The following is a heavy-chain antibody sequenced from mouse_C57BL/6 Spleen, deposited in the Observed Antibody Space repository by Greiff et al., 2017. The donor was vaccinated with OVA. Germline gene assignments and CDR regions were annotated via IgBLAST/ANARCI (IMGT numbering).Heavy chain of an antibody. CDR3: TTHSVGY. Sequence: EVKLQESGAELVRPGASVKLSCTASGFNIKDDYMHWVKQRPEQGLEWIGWIDPENGDTEYASKFQGKATITADTSSNTAYLQLSSLTSEDTAVYYCTTHSVGYWGQGTTLTVSS. J-gene: IGHJ2*01. CDR1: GFNIKDDY. V-gene: IGHV14-4*01. CDR2: IDPENGDT.